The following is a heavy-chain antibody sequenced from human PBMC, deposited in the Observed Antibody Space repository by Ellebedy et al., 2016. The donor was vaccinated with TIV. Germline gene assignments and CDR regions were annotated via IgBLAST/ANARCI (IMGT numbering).Heavy chain of an antibody. CDR1: GFTFSSYA. V-gene: IGHV3-23*01. Sequence: GESLKISCAASGFTFSSYAMSWVRQAPGKGLEWVSGISGGGTTTYYTDSVKGRFTISRDNAKNSLYLQMNSLRAEDTAMYYCARDVAPVGQVTFDCWGQGTLVTVSS. J-gene: IGHJ4*02. D-gene: IGHD2-21*02. CDR2: ISGGGTTT. CDR3: ARDVAPVGQVTFDC.